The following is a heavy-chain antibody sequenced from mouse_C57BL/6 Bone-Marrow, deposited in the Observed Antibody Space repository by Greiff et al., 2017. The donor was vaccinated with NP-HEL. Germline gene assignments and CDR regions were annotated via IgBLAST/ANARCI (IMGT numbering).Heavy chain of an antibody. V-gene: IGHV1-76*01. CDR2: IYPGSGNT. CDR1: GYTFTDYY. D-gene: IGHD1-1*01. Sequence: VQLQQSGAELVRPGASVKLSCKASGYTFTDYYINWVKQRPGQGLEWIARIYPGSGNTYYNEKFKGKATLTAEKSSSTAYMQLGSLTSEDSAVYFCARYGSSYFDYWGQGTTLTVSS. CDR3: ARYGSSYFDY. J-gene: IGHJ2*01.